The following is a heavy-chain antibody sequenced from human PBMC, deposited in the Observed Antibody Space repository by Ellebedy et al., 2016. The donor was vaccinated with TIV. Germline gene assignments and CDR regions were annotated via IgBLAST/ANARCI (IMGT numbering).Heavy chain of an antibody. CDR3: ARGKSGTYIHHAFDY. D-gene: IGHD1-14*01. J-gene: IGHJ4*02. CDR2: ISHTGSRT. V-gene: IGHV3-23*01. Sequence: GESLKISCAASGFTFNNYAMSWVRQAPGKGLEWVSTISHTGSRTYYANSVEGRFIISRDNSKRTLYLQMNSLRAEDTAIYYCARGKSGTYIHHAFDYWGQGTLVTVSS. CDR1: GFTFNNYA.